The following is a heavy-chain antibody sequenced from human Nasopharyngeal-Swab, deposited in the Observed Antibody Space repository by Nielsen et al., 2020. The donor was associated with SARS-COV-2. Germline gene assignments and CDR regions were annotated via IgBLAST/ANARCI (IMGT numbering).Heavy chain of an antibody. CDR2: ISASGVTT. D-gene: IGHD4-11*01. CDR3: AKDLNSNFLNYMDV. V-gene: IGHV3-23*01. CDR1: GFTFSRFG. J-gene: IGHJ6*03. Sequence: GGSLRLSCAASGFTFSRFGMGWARQAPGKGLEWVSAISASGVTTYYADSVKGRFTISRDNSKSTLYLQMNSLRAEDTAAYYCAKDLNSNFLNYMDVWGKGTTVSVSS.